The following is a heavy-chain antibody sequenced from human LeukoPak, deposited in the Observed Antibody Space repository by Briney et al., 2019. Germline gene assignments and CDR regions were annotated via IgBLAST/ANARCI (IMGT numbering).Heavy chain of an antibody. Sequence: GGSLRLSCTASGFTFGDYAMSWVRQAPGKGLEWVGFIRSKAYGGTTEYAASVKGRFTISRDDSKSIAYLQMNSLRAEDTALYFCEKDMMYSSIWGFFFFGGKGKWVPVS. J-gene: IGHJ6*03. CDR2: IRSKAYGGTT. V-gene: IGHV3-49*04. D-gene: IGHD6-13*01. CDR1: GFTFGDYA. CDR3: EKDMMYSSIWGFFFF.